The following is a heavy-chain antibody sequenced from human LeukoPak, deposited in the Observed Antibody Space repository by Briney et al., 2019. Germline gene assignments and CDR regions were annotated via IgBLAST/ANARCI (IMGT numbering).Heavy chain of an antibody. Sequence: PGGSLRLSCAASGFTFDDYAMHWVRQAPGKGLEWVSGISWNSGSIGYADSVKGRFTISRDNAKNSLYLQMNSLRAEDTALYYCAKDKHLGVVKGGYFDYWAREPWSPSPQ. D-gene: IGHD4-23*01. CDR2: ISWNSGSI. CDR3: AKDKHLGVVKGGYFDY. J-gene: IGHJ4*02. CDR1: GFTFDDYA. V-gene: IGHV3-9*01.